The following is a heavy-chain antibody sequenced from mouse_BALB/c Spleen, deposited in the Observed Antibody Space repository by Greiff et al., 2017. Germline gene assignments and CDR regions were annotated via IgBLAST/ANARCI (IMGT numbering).Heavy chain of an antibody. CDR3: ARSRTAMDY. CDR1: GYAFTSYL. CDR2: INPGSGGT. J-gene: IGHJ4*01. Sequence: QVHVKQSGAELVRPGTSVKVSCKASGYAFTSYLIEWVKQRPGQGLEWVGVINPGSGGTNYNEKFKGKATLTADKSSSTAYMQLSSLTSDDSAVYFCARSRTAMDYWGQGTSVTVSA. V-gene: IGHV1-54*03.